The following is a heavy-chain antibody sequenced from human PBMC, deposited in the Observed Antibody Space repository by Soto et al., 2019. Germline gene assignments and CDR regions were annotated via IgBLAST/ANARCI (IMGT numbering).Heavy chain of an antibody. Sequence: SVKVSCKASGFTFTSSAMQWVRQARGQRLEWIGWIVVGSGSTNYAQKFQERVTITRDMSTSTAYMELSSLRSEDTAVYYCAADSGLVPTARSYHYYYYYMDVWGKGSTVTVSS. J-gene: IGHJ6*03. D-gene: IGHD2-2*01. CDR1: GFTFTSSA. V-gene: IGHV1-58*02. CDR3: AADSGLVPTARSYHYYYYYMDV. CDR2: IVVGSGST.